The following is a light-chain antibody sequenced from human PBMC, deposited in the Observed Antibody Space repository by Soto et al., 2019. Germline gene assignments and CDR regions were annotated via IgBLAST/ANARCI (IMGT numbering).Light chain of an antibody. J-gene: IGKJ5*01. CDR2: DAS. V-gene: IGKV3-11*01. CDR1: QSVSNQ. Sequence: EIVLTQSPVILSLSPGERATLSCRASQSVSNQLAWYQQKPGQPPRLLIYDASRRVTGIPARFSGSGSGTDFTLTLSSLEPEDFAVYYCQQRAGSSTFGQGTRLEMK. CDR3: QQRAGSST.